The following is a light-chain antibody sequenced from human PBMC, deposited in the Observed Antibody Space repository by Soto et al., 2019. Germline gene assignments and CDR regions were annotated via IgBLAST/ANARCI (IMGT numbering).Light chain of an antibody. J-gene: IGKJ4*01. CDR1: QSVSTS. CDR2: DAS. V-gene: IGKV3-11*01. Sequence: EIVLTQSPATLSLSPGEIATLSCRASQSVSTSLAWYQQKPGQAPRLLIYDASNRATGIPARFSGSGSGTDFSLTISSVEPEDFALYYCQQRSHTFGGGTKVEI. CDR3: QQRSHT.